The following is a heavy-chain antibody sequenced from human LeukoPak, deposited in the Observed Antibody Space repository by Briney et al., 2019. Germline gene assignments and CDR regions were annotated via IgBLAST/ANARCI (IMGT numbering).Heavy chain of an antibody. CDR1: GFTFDDYA. J-gene: IGHJ6*02. CDR2: IAWNAGSI. V-gene: IGHV3-9*01. Sequence: PGGSLRLSCAASGFTFDDYAMHWVRQVPGKGLEWVSGIAWNAGSIDYADSVKGRFTITRDNAKNFVYLQMNSLRAGDTAVYYCVRAMDVWGQGTTVTVSS. CDR3: VRAMDV.